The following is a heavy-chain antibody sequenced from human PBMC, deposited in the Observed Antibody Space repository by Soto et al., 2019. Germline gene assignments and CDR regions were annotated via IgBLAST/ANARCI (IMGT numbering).Heavy chain of an antibody. V-gene: IGHV4-31*03. CDR2: IYESGPT. Sequence: QVQLQESGPGLVKPSQTLSLTCTFSGDSISGCRYYCHWIRQHPGKVLEWIGNIYESGPTYYNTSLKSRLIISEDKSKNQFYLRLNSVTAADTAVYYCARDRGFGMDVGGHGTTVTVCS. CDR3: ARDRGFGMDV. CDR1: GDSISGCRYY. J-gene: IGHJ6*02.